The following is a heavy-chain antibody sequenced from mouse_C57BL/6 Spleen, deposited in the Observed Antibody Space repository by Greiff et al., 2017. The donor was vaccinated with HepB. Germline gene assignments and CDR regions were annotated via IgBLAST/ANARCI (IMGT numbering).Heavy chain of an antibody. CDR1: GYAFSSSW. Sequence: VKLQQSGPELVKPGASVKISCKASGYAFSSSWMNWVKQRPGKGLEWIGRIYPGDGDTNYNGKFKGKATLTADKSSSTAYMQLSSLTSEDSAVYFCARGAQATLAYWGQGTLVTVSA. CDR3: ARGAQATLAY. CDR2: IYPGDGDT. D-gene: IGHD3-2*02. J-gene: IGHJ3*01. V-gene: IGHV1-82*01.